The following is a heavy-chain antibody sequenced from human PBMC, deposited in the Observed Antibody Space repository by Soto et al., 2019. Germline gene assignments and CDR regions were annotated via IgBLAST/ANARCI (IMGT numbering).Heavy chain of an antibody. CDR3: ARDYYDSSGYRYYYYGMDV. D-gene: IGHD3-22*01. CDR2: TYYRSKWYN. V-gene: IGHV6-1*01. Sequence: SPTLSLTCAISGDSVSSNSAAWNWIRQSPSRGLEWLGRTYYRSKWYNDYAVSVKSRITINPDKSKNQFSLQLNSVTPEDTAVYYCARDYYDSSGYRYYYYGMDVWGQGTTVTVSS. CDR1: GDSVSSNSAA. J-gene: IGHJ6*02.